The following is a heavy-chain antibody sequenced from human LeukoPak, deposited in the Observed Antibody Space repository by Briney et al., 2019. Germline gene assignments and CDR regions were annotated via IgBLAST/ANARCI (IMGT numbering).Heavy chain of an antibody. D-gene: IGHD1-26*01. CDR1: GFTLSNYW. V-gene: IGHV3-74*01. J-gene: IGHJ4*02. CDR2: INSDGSST. Sequence: GGSLRLSCGASGFTLSNYWMHWDRQAPGKGLEWVSRINSDGSSTSYADSVKGRFTISRDNAKNTLHLQMNSLTVEDTAVYYCAKGGSYTIDYWGQGILVSVSS. CDR3: AKGGSYTIDY.